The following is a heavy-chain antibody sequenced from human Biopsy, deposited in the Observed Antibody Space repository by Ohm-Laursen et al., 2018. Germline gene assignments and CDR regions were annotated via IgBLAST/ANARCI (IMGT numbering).Heavy chain of an antibody. D-gene: IGHD3-16*02. Sequence: SVKVSCKASGYNFISYSINWVRQAPGQGLEWMGWIRPLNGDTKYGQKFQDRVTMTTDTFTSTVYMELTSLRSDDTAVYYCARGEVTFGELIVSLDSWGQGTLVTVSS. CDR2: IRPLNGDT. V-gene: IGHV1-18*01. J-gene: IGHJ4*02. CDR1: GYNFISYS. CDR3: ARGEVTFGELIVSLDS.